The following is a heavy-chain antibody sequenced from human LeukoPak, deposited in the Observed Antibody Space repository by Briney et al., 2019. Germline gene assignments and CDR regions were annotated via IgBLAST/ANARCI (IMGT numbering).Heavy chain of an antibody. V-gene: IGHV4-34*01. CDR2: INHSGST. Sequence: ASETLSLTCAVYGGSFSGYYWSWIRQPPGKGLEWIGEINHSGSTNYNPSLKSRVTISVDTSKNQFSLKLSSVTAADTAVYYCARAWGDIVVVPAATDNWFDPWGQGTLVTVSS. D-gene: IGHD2-2*01. CDR1: GGSFSGYY. CDR3: ARAWGDIVVVPAATDNWFDP. J-gene: IGHJ5*02.